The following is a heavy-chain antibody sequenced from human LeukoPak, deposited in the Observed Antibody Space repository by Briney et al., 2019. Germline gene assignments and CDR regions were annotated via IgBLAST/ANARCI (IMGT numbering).Heavy chain of an antibody. J-gene: IGHJ3*02. Sequence: ASVKVSCKGSAGTFSSYAISWVRQAPGQGHELMGGIILIFGTANYAQKFQGRVTITTDESTSTAYMELSSLRSEDTAVYYCARDLGYGPGSYDAFDIWGQGTMVTVSS. D-gene: IGHD3-10*01. CDR2: IILIFGTA. CDR3: ARDLGYGPGSYDAFDI. CDR1: AGTFSSYA. V-gene: IGHV1-69*05.